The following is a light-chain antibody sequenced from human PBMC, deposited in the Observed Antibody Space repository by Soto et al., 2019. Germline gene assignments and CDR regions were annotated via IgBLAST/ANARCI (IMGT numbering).Light chain of an antibody. Sequence: EMVLTQSPGTLSLSPGERATLSCRASQSVSSSYLARYQQKPGQAPSLLIYGASSRATGIPDRFSGSGSGTDFTLTISRLEPEDFAVYYCQQYGRSPGTFGGGTKVEFK. CDR2: GAS. J-gene: IGKJ4*01. CDR1: QSVSSSY. V-gene: IGKV3-20*01. CDR3: QQYGRSPGT.